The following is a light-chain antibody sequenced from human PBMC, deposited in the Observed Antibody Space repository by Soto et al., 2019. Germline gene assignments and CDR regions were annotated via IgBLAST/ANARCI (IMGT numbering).Light chain of an antibody. Sequence: EIVLTQSPGTVSLSPGERATLSCGASQSVSSTYLAWYQQKPGQAPRLLIYGASNRATGIPDRFSGSGSGTDFTLTISRLEPEDFAVYYCQQYGSSPPFTFGQGTKVDIK. CDR3: QQYGSSPPFT. CDR2: GAS. V-gene: IGKV3-20*01. CDR1: QSVSSTY. J-gene: IGKJ2*01.